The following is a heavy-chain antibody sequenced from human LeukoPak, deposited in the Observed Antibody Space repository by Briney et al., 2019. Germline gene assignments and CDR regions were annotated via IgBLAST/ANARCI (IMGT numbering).Heavy chain of an antibody. CDR1: GVSISSSSYY. CDR3: ARCRGWLVIDY. D-gene: IGHD5-12*01. V-gene: IGHV4-39*07. Sequence: SETLSLTCTVSGVSISSSSYYWGWIRQPPGKGLEWIGSIYYSGSTYYNPSLKSRVTISVDTSKNQFSLKLSSVTAADTAVYYCARCRGWLVIDYWGQGTLVTVSS. CDR2: IYYSGST. J-gene: IGHJ4*02.